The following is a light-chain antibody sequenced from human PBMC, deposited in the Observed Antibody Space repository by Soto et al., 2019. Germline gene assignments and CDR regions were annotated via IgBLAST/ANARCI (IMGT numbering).Light chain of an antibody. CDR2: SNN. J-gene: IGLJ2*01. Sequence: QSVLTQPPSASGTPGQRVTISCSGDSSYIGTHTINWYHQLPGTAPTLLIYSNNQRPPRVPDRFSGSKSGSSASLAISGLQSEDEAEYYCAAWDDSLNGPYVVFGGGTKLTVL. CDR3: AAWDDSLNGPYVV. CDR1: SSYIGTHT. V-gene: IGLV1-44*01.